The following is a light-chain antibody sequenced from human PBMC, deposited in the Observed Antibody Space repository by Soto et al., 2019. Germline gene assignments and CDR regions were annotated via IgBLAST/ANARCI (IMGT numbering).Light chain of an antibody. J-gene: IGLJ3*02. V-gene: IGLV2-14*01. CDR2: EVT. Sequence: QSALTQPASVSGSPGQSITISCTGTSGDIGSYNRVSWYQQHPGKAPKLIIYEVTDRPSGVSNRFSGSKSGNTASLTISGLQAEDEAEYYCQSYDSSLRHWVFGGGTQLTVL. CDR1: SGDIGSYNR. CDR3: QSYDSSLRHWV.